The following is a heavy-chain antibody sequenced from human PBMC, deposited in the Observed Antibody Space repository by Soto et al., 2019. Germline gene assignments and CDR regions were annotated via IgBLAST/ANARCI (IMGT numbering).Heavy chain of an antibody. V-gene: IGHV4-34*01. CDR3: AADSSSGWYYFDY. J-gene: IGHJ4*02. D-gene: IGHD6-19*01. Sequence: PSETLSLTCAVYGGSFSGYYWSWIRQPPGKGLEWIGEINHSGSTNYNPSLKSRVTISVDTSKNQFSLKLSSVTAADTAVYYCAADSSSGWYYFDYWGQGTLVTVSS. CDR2: INHSGST. CDR1: GGSFSGYY.